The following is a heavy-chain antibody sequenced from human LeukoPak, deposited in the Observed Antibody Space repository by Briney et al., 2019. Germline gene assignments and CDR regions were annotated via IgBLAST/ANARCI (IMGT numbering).Heavy chain of an antibody. Sequence: PSETPSLTCTVSGGSISSTSYYWGWIRQPPGKGLEWIGYIYYSGSTYYNPSLKSRVTISVDTSKNQFSLKLTSVTAADTAVYYCARRDTDIVGATYAFDIWGQGTIVSVSS. CDR2: IYYSGST. CDR1: GGSISSTSYY. CDR3: ARRDTDIVGATYAFDI. D-gene: IGHD1-26*01. J-gene: IGHJ3*02. V-gene: IGHV4-39*01.